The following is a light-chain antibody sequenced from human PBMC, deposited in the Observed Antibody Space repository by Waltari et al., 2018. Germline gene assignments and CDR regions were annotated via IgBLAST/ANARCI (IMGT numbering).Light chain of an antibody. CDR1: QNVLYSFINNNY. CDR3: QDYNITPLP. Sequence: DIEMTQSPASLSVSLGERATINCKSSQNVLYSFINNNYIARYEPQPGQHPKILIHWAATRDSGVPYRYSGSGSGTDFTLTISSLQSEDVAVYYCQDYNITPLPFRWGTKVGIK. CDR2: WAA. J-gene: IGKJ4*01. V-gene: IGKV4-1*01.